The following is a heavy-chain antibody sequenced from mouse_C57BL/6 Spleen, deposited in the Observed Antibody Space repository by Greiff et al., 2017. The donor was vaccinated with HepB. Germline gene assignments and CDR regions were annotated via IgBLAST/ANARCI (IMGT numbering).Heavy chain of an antibody. J-gene: IGHJ1*03. CDR2: IRSKSSNYAT. D-gene: IGHD2-4*01. CDR1: GFTFTTYA. CDR3: VREGVYYDPYWYFDV. Sequence: EVHLVESGGGLVQPKGSLKLSCAASGFTFTTYAMHWVRQAPGKGLEWVARIRSKSSNYATYYADSVKDRFTISRDDSQSMLYLQMNNLKTEDTAMYYCVREGVYYDPYWYFDVWGTGTTVTVSS. V-gene: IGHV10-3*01.